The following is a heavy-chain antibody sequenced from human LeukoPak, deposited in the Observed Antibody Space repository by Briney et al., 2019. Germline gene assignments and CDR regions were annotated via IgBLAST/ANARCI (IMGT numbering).Heavy chain of an antibody. CDR2: IQDSGTT. J-gene: IGHJ3*02. CDR1: GGSISSYK. CDR3: ARDLGWNRAYDI. D-gene: IGHD1-1*01. V-gene: IGHV4-59*01. Sequence: PSETLSLTCTVSGGSISSYKCGWIWQTPGKGLEWIGYIQDSGTTNSNPSLNSRVTMSLDTSKKQFSLNLRSVTAADTAVYYCARDLGWNRAYDIWGQGTMVTVSS.